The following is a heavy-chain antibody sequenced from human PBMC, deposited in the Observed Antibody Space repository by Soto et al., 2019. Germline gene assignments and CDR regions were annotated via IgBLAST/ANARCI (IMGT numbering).Heavy chain of an antibody. CDR1: GGTFSSYA. V-gene: IGHV1-69*13. D-gene: IGHD3-16*02. Sequence: ASVKVSCKASGGTFSSYAISWVRQAPGQGLEWMGGIVPIFGTANYAQKFQSRVTITADESTSTAYMELSSLRSEDTAVYYCARAALGVWGSYRLDYWGQGTLVTVSS. J-gene: IGHJ4*02. CDR3: ARAALGVWGSYRLDY. CDR2: IVPIFGTA.